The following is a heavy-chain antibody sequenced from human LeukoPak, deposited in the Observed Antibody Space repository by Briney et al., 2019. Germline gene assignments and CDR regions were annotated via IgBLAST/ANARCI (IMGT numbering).Heavy chain of an antibody. CDR3: ARMPAAIDY. CDR1: GFTFSSYT. Sequence: GGSLRLSCAASGFTFSSYTMIWVRQPPGKGLEWVSSISSGNDYIYYADSLKGRFTISRDNPTNLLYLQMNSLTVEDTALYFCARMPAAIDYWGQGTLVTVSS. CDR2: ISSGNDYI. D-gene: IGHD2-2*01. J-gene: IGHJ4*02. V-gene: IGHV3-21*01.